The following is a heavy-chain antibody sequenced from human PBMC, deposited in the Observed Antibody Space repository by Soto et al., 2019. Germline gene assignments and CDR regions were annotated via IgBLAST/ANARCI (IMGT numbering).Heavy chain of an antibody. CDR3: ARLGGGRAGSLPHSSDYYYGMDV. J-gene: IGHJ6*02. V-gene: IGHV5-51*01. Sequence: GESLKISCKGSGYSFTSYWIGRVRQMPGKGLEWMGIIYAGDSDTRYSPSFQGQVTISADKSISTAYLQWSSLKASDTAMYYCARLGGGRAGSLPHSSDYYYGMDVWGQGTTVTVSS. D-gene: IGHD3-10*01. CDR2: IYAGDSDT. CDR1: GYSFTSYW.